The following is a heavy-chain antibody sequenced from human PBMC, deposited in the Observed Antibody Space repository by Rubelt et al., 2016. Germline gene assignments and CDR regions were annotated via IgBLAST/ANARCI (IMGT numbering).Heavy chain of an antibody. J-gene: IGHJ5*01. CDR1: GGSFSGYY. Sequence: QVQLQQWGAGLLKPSETLSLPCAVYGGSFSGYYWSCIRQPPGQGLEWIGEIHHSGSTNYNPSLTSRVTIPVDTSKNQFSLNLSSVTAADTAVYYSARGQGITFGGVIGIRWFDSWGQGTLVTVSS. D-gene: IGHD3-16*02. V-gene: IGHV4-34*01. CDR2: IHHSGST. CDR3: ARGQGITFGGVIGIRWFDS.